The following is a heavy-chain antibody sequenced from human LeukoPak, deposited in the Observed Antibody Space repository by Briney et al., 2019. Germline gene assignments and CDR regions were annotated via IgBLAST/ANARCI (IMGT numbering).Heavy chain of an antibody. CDR2: ISSNGGST. D-gene: IGHD3-3*01. V-gene: IGHV3-64*01. CDR1: GFTFSSYA. CDR3: ARGYDFCSGYWSHSDY. J-gene: IGHJ4*02. Sequence: GGSLRLSCAASGFTFSSYAMHWVRQAPGKGLEYVSAISSNGGSTYYANSVKGRFTISRDNSKNTLYLQMGSLRAEDMAVYYCARGYDFCSGYWSHSDYWGQGTLVTVSS.